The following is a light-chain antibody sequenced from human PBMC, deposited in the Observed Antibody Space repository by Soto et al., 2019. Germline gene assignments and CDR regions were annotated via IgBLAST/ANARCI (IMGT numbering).Light chain of an antibody. V-gene: IGKV1-39*01. Sequence: DIQMTQSPSSLSASVGDRVTITCRASQSISSYLNWYQQKPGKAPKLLIYAASSLQSGVPSRFSGSGSGTDFTLTISSLQPEDFDTYYCQQSYSSLWTFGQGTKVDI. CDR2: AAS. J-gene: IGKJ1*01. CDR3: QQSYSSLWT. CDR1: QSISSY.